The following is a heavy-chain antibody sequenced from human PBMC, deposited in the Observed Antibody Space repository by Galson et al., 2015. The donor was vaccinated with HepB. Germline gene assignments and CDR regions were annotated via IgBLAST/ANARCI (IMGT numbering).Heavy chain of an antibody. CDR1: GLPFSLYA. Sequence: SLRLSCAASGLPFSLYALHWVRQAPGKGPEWVALIPCDGTKKYYADSVKGRFTISRANSRNTLSLQLKNLRADDTAVYYCATRRITMSLHDYWGRGTLVTVSS. CDR3: ATRRITMSLHDY. D-gene: IGHD3-22*01. CDR2: IPCDGTKK. V-gene: IGHV3-30-3*01. J-gene: IGHJ4*02.